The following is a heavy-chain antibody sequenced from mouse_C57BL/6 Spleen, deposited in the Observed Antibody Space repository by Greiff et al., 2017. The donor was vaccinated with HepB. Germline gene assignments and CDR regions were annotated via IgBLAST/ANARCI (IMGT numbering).Heavy chain of an antibody. V-gene: IGHV1-64*01. J-gene: IGHJ4*01. CDR3: AREGLLRRGNYYAMDY. CDR1: GYTFTSYW. Sequence: VQVVESGAELVKPGASVKLSCKASGYTFTSYWMHWVKQRPGQGLEWIGMIHPNSGSTNYNEKFKSKATLTVDKSSSTAYMQLSSLTSEDSAVYYCAREGLLRRGNYYAMDYWGQGTSVTVSS. CDR2: IHPNSGST. D-gene: IGHD1-1*01.